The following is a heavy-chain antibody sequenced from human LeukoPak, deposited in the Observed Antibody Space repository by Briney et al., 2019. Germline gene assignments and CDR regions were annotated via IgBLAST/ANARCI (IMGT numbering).Heavy chain of an antibody. Sequence: GGSLRLSCAASGFTFSDYGTHWVRQAPGKGLEWVAFLRYDGTNEYYSDSVRGRFTISRDNSKNTVYLQMNSLRTEDTAVYYCAKDRISLGELLSSLEYWGQGILVTVSS. V-gene: IGHV3-30*02. CDR3: AKDRISLGELLSSLEY. J-gene: IGHJ4*02. D-gene: IGHD3-10*01. CDR2: LRYDGTNE. CDR1: GFTFSDYG.